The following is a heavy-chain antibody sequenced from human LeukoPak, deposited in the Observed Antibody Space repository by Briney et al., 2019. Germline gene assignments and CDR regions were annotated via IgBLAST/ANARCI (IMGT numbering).Heavy chain of an antibody. J-gene: IGHJ4*02. V-gene: IGHV3-9*01. CDR2: ISWSGDRM. CDR1: GFTFEDHV. CDR3: ARLRGGSY. Sequence: PGGSLRLSCAASGFTFEDHVMHWVRQAPGKGLEWVSSISWSGDRMGYADAVKGRFTISRDNAKNSLFLQMNSLRVEDTALYYCARLRGGSYWGRGTLVTVSS. D-gene: IGHD3-16*01.